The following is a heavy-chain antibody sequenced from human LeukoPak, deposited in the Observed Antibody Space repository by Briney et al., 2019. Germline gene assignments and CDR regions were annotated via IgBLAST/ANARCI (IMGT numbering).Heavy chain of an antibody. CDR1: GFTFSSYW. CDR3: ARDRVSRVH. Sequence: GGSLRLSCAASGFTFSSYWMTWVRQAPGKGLEWVANINDDGSDANYVDSVKGRFTVSRDNAKNSLYLQMNSLRAEDTAMYYCARDRVSRVHWGQGTLVTVSS. D-gene: IGHD3-10*01. J-gene: IGHJ4*02. CDR2: INDDGSDA. V-gene: IGHV3-7*01.